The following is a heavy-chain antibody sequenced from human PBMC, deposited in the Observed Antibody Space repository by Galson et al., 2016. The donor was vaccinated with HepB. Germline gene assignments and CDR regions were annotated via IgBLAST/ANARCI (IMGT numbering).Heavy chain of an antibody. CDR3: ARVDYADYAMFADH. CDR2: ISYDGNSQ. V-gene: IGHV3-30-3*01. CDR1: GFTFSIYA. J-gene: IGHJ4*02. Sequence: SLRLSCAASGFTFSIYAMHWVRQAPGKGLDWVAVISYDGNSQYYADSVAGRFTISRDNSKDTLYLQLNSLRAEDTALHYCARVDYADYAMFADHWGQGTLVTVSS. D-gene: IGHD4-17*01.